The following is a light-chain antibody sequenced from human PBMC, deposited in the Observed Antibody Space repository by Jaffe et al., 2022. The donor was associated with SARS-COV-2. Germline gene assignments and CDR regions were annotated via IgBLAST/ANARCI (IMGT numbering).Light chain of an antibody. V-gene: IGKV3-20*01. J-gene: IGKJ1*01. Sequence: EIVLTQSPGTLSLSPGERAALSCRASQSITNSNLAWYQQKPGQAPRLLIYGVSSRATGVPDRFSGSGSGTDFTLSINRLEPEDFAVYYCQQYYASVRTFGQGTKVEVK. CDR3: QQYYASVRT. CDR2: GVS. CDR1: QSITNSN.